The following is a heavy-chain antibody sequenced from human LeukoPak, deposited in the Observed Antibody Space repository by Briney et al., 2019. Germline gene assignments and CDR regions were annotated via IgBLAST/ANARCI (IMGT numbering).Heavy chain of an antibody. V-gene: IGHV1-18*01. D-gene: IGHD4-17*01. J-gene: IGHJ5*01. CDR1: GYTYTSYG. CDR2: TSAYNGNT. Sequence: ASVKLSCKASGYTYTSYGVTWVRQAPGQGLEWMGWTSAYNGNTNYAQKLQGRVTMTTDTSTSTAYMELMSLRSDYTGVYYCARDHYGDYGKLWGRGTRLSVFTESIRAKTMFDS. CDR3: ARDHYGDYGKLWGRGTRLSVFTESIRAKTMFDS.